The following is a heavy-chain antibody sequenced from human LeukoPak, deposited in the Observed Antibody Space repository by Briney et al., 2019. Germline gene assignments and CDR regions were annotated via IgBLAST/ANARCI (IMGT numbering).Heavy chain of an antibody. Sequence: PGGSLRLSCAASGFTFSSYAMSWVRQAPGKGLEWVSAICGSGGSTYYADSVKGRFTISRDNSKNTLYLQMNSLRAEDTAVYYCAKNPSRNNYYDSTYYFDYWGQGTLVTVSS. CDR1: GFTFSSYA. CDR2: ICGSGGST. J-gene: IGHJ4*02. D-gene: IGHD3-22*01. V-gene: IGHV3-23*01. CDR3: AKNPSRNNYYDSTYYFDY.